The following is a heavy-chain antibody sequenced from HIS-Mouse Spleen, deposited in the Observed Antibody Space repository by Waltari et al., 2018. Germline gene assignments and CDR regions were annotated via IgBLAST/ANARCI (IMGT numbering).Heavy chain of an antibody. Sequence: QLQLQESGPGLVKPAETLSLTCTVSVGSTRSTSDYWCRIRRPPGKGLEWIGCIYFSARSTISPPLKCRTNTSVAPSEHQFSLPLSAVTAAETAVYYCAREIPDSSGWYDWYLDRWGRGTLVTVSS. CDR2: IYFSARS. J-gene: IGHJ2*01. CDR1: VGSTRSTSDY. V-gene: IGHV4-39*07. CDR3: AREIPDSSGWYDWYLDR. D-gene: IGHD6-13*01.